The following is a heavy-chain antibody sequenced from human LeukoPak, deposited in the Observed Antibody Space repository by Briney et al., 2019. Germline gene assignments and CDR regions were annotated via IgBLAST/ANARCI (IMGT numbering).Heavy chain of an antibody. CDR1: GGSISSYY. CDR2: IYYSGST. Sequence: PSETLSLTCTVSGGSISSYYWSWIRQPPGKGLKWIGYIYYSGSTNYNPSLKSRVTISVDTSKNQFSLKLSSVTAADTAVYHCARERVEYQLRYFDWLRVIDYWGQGTLVTVSS. V-gene: IGHV4-59*01. D-gene: IGHD3-9*01. CDR3: ARERVEYQLRYFDWLRVIDY. J-gene: IGHJ4*02.